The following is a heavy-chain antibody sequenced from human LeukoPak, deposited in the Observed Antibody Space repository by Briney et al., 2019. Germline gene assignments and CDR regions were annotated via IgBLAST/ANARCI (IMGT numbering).Heavy chain of an antibody. J-gene: IGHJ4*02. CDR2: IYYSGST. V-gene: IGHV4-39*01. Sequence: PSETLSLTCTVSGGSIGSSSYYWGWIRQPPGNGLEWIGSIYYSGSTYYNPSLKSRVTISVDTSKNQFSLKLSSVTAADTAVYYCARQNEEQLIFDYWGQGTLVTVSS. CDR1: GGSIGSSSYY. CDR3: ARQNEEQLIFDY. D-gene: IGHD6-13*01.